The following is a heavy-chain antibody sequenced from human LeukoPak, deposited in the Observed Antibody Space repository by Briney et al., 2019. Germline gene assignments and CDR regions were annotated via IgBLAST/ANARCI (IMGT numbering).Heavy chain of an antibody. Sequence: GASVKVSCKASGYTFTSYGISWVRQAPGQGLEWMGWISAYNGNTNYAQKLQGRVTMTTDTSTSTAYMELRSLRSDDTAVYYCARYYYDSSGYYDSDYWGQGTLVTVFS. CDR1: GYTFTSYG. J-gene: IGHJ4*02. D-gene: IGHD3-22*01. CDR3: ARYYYDSSGYYDSDY. CDR2: ISAYNGNT. V-gene: IGHV1-18*01.